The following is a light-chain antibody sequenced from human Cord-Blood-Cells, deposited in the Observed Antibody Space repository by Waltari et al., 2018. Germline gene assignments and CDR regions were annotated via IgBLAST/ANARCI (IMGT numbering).Light chain of an antibody. V-gene: IGLV2-14*01. CDR1: SSYVGGSNY. J-gene: IGLJ2*01. Sequence: QSALTQPASVSGSPGQSITISCTGTSSYVGGSNYVYWYQQHPGKAPKLMIYEVSNRPSGVSNRFSGSKSGNTASLIISGLQAEDEADYYCSSYTSSSKGVFGGGTKLTVL. CDR2: EVS. CDR3: SSYTSSSKGV.